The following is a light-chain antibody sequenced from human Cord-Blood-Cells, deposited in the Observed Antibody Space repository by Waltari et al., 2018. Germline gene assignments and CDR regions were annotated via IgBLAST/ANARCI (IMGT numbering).Light chain of an antibody. CDR1: SSDVGGYNH. CDR3: CSYAGSYTFG. J-gene: IGLJ1*01. Sequence: QSALTQPRSVSGSPGQSVTISCTGTSSDVGGYNHVSWYQQNPGKAPKLSIYDVSKRPPGVPCRFSGSSSGHTASLTISGLQAVDEANYDCCSYAGSYTFGFGSGTKVTGL. CDR2: DVS. V-gene: IGLV2-11*01.